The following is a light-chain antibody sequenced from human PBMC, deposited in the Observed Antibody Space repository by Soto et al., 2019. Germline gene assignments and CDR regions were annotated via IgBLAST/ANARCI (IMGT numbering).Light chain of an antibody. Sequence: QSALTQPASVSGSPGQSITISCTGTSSDVGGYNYVSWYQQHPGKAPKVMIYDVSDRPSGISNRFSGSKSGNTASLTISGLQAEDEADYYCSSYTSSNTAIFGGGTKLTVL. CDR2: DVS. V-gene: IGLV2-14*01. J-gene: IGLJ2*01. CDR3: SSYTSSNTAI. CDR1: SSDVGGYNY.